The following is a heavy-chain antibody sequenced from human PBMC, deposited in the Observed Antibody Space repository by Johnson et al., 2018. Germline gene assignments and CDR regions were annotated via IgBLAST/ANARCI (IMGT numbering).Heavy chain of an antibody. D-gene: IGHD1-14*01. Sequence: QVQLVESGGGVVQPGRSLRLSCGASGFTFNNFGMHWVRQAPGKGLEWVADISYDGRNKNYADSVKGRFAIARDNSKNTLYLQMNSLRAEDTAVYYCAKDFMTTAAEYFQHWGQGTLVTVSS. CDR2: ISYDGRNK. J-gene: IGHJ1*01. CDR3: AKDFMTTAAEYFQH. V-gene: IGHV3-30*18. CDR1: GFTFNNFG.